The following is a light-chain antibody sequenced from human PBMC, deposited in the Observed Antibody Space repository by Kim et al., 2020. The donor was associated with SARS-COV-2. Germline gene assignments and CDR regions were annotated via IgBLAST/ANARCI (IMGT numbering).Light chain of an antibody. CDR2: AAS. CDR1: QDISNY. J-gene: IGKJ1*01. V-gene: IGKV1-27*01. Sequence: AAVGDRVTITCRPSQDISNYLAWFQLKPGKAPKLLIYAASALQPGVPSRFSGSGSGTDVTLTVTSLQPEDVATYYCQKCDSAPWTFGQGTKVDIK. CDR3: QKCDSAPWT.